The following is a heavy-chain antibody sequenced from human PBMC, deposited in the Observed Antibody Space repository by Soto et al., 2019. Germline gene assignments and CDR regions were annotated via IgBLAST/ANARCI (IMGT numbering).Heavy chain of an antibody. V-gene: IGHV1-18*01. CDR1: GYTFSNYG. CDR2: ISLYSDGT. J-gene: IGHJ5*02. CDR3: ARVVPGAEAWFGP. Sequence: ASVKVDCKTSGYTFSNYGITWVRQAPGQPLEWLGWISLYSDGTNYAQKFQGRVSMTTDTSTTTAYMELRSLRSDDTAVYYCARVVPGAEAWFGPWGQGTLVTVSS. D-gene: IGHD2-2*01.